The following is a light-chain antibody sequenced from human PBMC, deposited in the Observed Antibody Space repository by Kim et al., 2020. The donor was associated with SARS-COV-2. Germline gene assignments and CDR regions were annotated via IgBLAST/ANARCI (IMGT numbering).Light chain of an antibody. Sequence: AIQLTQSPSSLSASVGDRVTITCRASQGISTALAWYQKKPGKAPNLLIYDASSSESGVPSRFSGSGSGTDFTLTISSLQPEDFGTYFCQQFNNLITFGQGTRLEIK. V-gene: IGKV1D-13*01. CDR3: QQFNNLIT. J-gene: IGKJ5*01. CDR2: DAS. CDR1: QGISTA.